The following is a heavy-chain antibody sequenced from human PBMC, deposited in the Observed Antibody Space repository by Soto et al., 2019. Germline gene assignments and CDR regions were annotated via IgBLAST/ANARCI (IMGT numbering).Heavy chain of an antibody. CDR2: INSNSGGT. V-gene: IGHV1-2*02. CDR1: GYTFTGYY. J-gene: IGHJ4*02. D-gene: IGHD6-19*01. CDR3: ARDQGSGWPYYFDY. Sequence: QVPLVQSGAEVKKPGASVKVSCKASGYTFTGYYMHWVRQAPGQGLEWMGWINSNSGGTNYAQNFQGRVTMTRDTSISTAYLELSRLRSDDTAVYYCARDQGSGWPYYFDYWGQGTLVTVSS.